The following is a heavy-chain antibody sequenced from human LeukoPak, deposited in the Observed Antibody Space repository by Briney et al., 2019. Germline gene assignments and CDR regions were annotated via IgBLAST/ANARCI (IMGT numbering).Heavy chain of an antibody. D-gene: IGHD2-2*01. CDR2: IYTSGST. Sequence: SETLSLTCTVSGGSISSGSYYWSWIRQPAAKGLEWIGRIYTSGSTNYNPSLKSRVTMSVDTSKNQFSLKLSSVTAADTAVYYCAREGCSSTSCYELVYVVGWFDPWGQGTLVTVSS. J-gene: IGHJ5*02. V-gene: IGHV4-61*02. CDR1: GGSISSGSYY. CDR3: AREGCSSTSCYELVYVVGWFDP.